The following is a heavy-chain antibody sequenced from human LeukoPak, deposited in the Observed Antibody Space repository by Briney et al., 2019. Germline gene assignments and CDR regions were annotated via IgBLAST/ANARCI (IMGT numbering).Heavy chain of an antibody. J-gene: IGHJ4*02. Sequence: PSETLSLTCTVSGGSISNYYWSWIRQPPGKGLEWIGYIYYSGSTYYNPSLKSRVTISVDTSKNQFSLKLSSVTAADTAVYYCARAGGYDFSTSYFDYWGQGTLVTVSS. V-gene: IGHV4-59*08. CDR1: GGSISNYY. D-gene: IGHD3-3*01. CDR3: ARAGGYDFSTSYFDY. CDR2: IYYSGST.